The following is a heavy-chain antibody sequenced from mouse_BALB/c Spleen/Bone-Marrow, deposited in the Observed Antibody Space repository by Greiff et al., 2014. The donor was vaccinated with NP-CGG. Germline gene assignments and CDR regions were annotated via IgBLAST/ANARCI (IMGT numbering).Heavy chain of an antibody. CDR3: ARRQLGPTWFAY. CDR2: INPNNGVT. V-gene: IGHV1-18*01. D-gene: IGHD3-2*01. J-gene: IGHJ3*01. Sequence: VHVKQSRPELVRPGTSVKISCKTFGYTFTEYTIHWVKQSHGKSLEWIGGINPNNGVTAYNQKFRGKATLTVDKSSSTAYMELRSLTSEDSAVYYCARRQLGPTWFAYWGQGTLVTVSA. CDR1: GYTFTEYT.